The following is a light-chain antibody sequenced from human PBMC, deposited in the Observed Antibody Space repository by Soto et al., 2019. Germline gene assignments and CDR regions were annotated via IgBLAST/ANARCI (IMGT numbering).Light chain of an antibody. CDR1: SSDVGGYNY. Sequence: QSVLTQPPSASGSPGQSVTISCTGTSSDVGGYNYVSWYQQHPGKAPKLMIYEVSKRPSGVHDRFSGSKPGNTASLTVSGLQAEDEADYYCSSYAGSNNLVFGTGTKVTVL. V-gene: IGLV2-8*01. CDR3: SSYAGSNNLV. CDR2: EVS. J-gene: IGLJ1*01.